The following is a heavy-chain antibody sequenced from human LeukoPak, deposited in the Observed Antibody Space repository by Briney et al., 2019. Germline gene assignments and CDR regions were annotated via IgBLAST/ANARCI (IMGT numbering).Heavy chain of an antibody. CDR2: IRYDGSYK. V-gene: IGHV3-30*02. CDR3: AKDRGLYMVRGRGIDY. Sequence: SGGSLRLSCAASGFTFSSYVMHWVRQAPGKGLEWVAFIRYDGSYKYYADSVKGRFTISRDNSKNTLYLQMNSLRAEDTAVYYCAKDRGLYMVRGRGIDYWGQGTLVTVSS. D-gene: IGHD3-10*01. J-gene: IGHJ4*02. CDR1: GFTFSSYV.